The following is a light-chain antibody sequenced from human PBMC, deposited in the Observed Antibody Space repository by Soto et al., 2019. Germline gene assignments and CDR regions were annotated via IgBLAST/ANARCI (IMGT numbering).Light chain of an antibody. J-gene: IGLJ1*01. CDR1: SGHSSYI. CDR2: LEGSGSY. V-gene: IGLV4-60*02. Sequence: QAVVTQSSSASASLGSSVKLTCTLSSGHSSYIIAWHQQQPGKAPRYLMKLEGSGSYNKGSGVPDRFSGSSSGADRYLTISHLQFEDEADYYCETWDSNTRVFGTGTKLTVL. CDR3: ETWDSNTRV.